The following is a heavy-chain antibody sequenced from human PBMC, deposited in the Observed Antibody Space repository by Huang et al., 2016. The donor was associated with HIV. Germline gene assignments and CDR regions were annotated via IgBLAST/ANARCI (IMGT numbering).Heavy chain of an antibody. D-gene: IGHD2-15*01. V-gene: IGHV4-30-4*08. CDR3: ARDRITQCNGGRCYSDWSDP. Sequence: VQLQESGPGPVKPSQTLSLTCTVSGDSISRGGYLWSWIRQSPGKGLKWMGSIYYTGTTSYNPSLRSRVTMSVDTSKNQFSLRLTSVTAEDTAVYYCARDRITQCNGGRCYSDWSDPWGQGTLVIVSS. J-gene: IGHJ5*02. CDR1: GDSISRGGYL. CDR2: IYYTGTT.